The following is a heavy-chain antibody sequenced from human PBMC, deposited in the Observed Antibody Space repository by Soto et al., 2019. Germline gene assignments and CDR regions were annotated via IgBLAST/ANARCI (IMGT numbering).Heavy chain of an antibody. J-gene: IGHJ4*02. CDR1: GFTFSSYD. CDR2: ISYDGSTI. Sequence: QVQVVESGGGVVQPGRSLRLSCAASGFTFSSYDMHWVRQAPGKGLEWVAGISYDGSTIYYVDSVKGRFTVSRDNSKNTLYRHMNSLRREDTAVYSCAKGPWHLAHGQYFDYWGQGTLVTVSS. CDR3: AKGPWHLAHGQYFDY. V-gene: IGHV3-30*18. D-gene: IGHD5-12*01.